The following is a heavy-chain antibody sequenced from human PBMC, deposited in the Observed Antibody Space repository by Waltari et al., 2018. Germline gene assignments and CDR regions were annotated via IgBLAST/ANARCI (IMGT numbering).Heavy chain of an antibody. CDR3: ARLDFWTGSYY. V-gene: IGHV3-53*01. Sequence: EVQLVESGGGLIQPGGSLRLACAVSGFTVGTNYMSCVRQAAGKGLEWVSVIYSGGSTYYAASVKGRFTISRDSSENTVYLQMSSLRAEDTALYYCARLDFWTGSYYWGQGTLVTVSS. D-gene: IGHD3-3*01. CDR1: GFTVGTNY. CDR2: IYSGGST. J-gene: IGHJ4*02.